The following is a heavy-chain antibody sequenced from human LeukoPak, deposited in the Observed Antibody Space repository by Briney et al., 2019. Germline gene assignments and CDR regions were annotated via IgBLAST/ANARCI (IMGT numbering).Heavy chain of an antibody. D-gene: IGHD4-17*01. J-gene: IGHJ4*02. Sequence: PGGSLRLSCAASGFTFSSYSMNWVRHAPGKGLEWVSSISSRSSYIYYADSVKGRFTISRDNAKNSLYLQMNSLRAEDTAVYYCARDQGYGDYDYWGQGTLVTVSS. CDR1: GFTFSSYS. V-gene: IGHV3-21*01. CDR2: ISSRSSYI. CDR3: ARDQGYGDYDY.